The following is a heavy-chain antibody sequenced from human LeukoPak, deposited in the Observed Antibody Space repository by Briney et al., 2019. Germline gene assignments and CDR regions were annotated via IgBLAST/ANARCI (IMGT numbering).Heavy chain of an antibody. V-gene: IGHV3-21*01. Sequence: GGSLRLSCAASEFTLSSHTMNWVRQAPGKGLEWVSSINRRGGSTYYADSLKGRFTITRDNAKNSLYLQMNSLRAEDTAVYFCARSLKVSAALDVFDIWGQGTMVPVSS. CDR3: ARSLKVSAALDVFDI. CDR2: INRRGGST. J-gene: IGHJ3*02. CDR1: EFTLSSHT. D-gene: IGHD2-2*01.